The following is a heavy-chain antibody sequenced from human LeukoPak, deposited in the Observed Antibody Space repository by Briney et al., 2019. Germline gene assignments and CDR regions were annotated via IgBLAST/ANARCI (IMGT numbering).Heavy chain of an antibody. CDR1: GGSISSGGYY. V-gene: IGHV4-31*03. D-gene: IGHD1-1*01. Sequence: SQTLSLTCTVSGGSISSGGYYWSWIRQHPGTGLEWIGYIYYSGSTYYNPSLKSRVTILVDTSKNQFSLKLSSVTAADTAVYYCARDIWNDGYYGMDVWGKGTTVTVSS. CDR2: IYYSGST. J-gene: IGHJ6*04. CDR3: ARDIWNDGYYGMDV.